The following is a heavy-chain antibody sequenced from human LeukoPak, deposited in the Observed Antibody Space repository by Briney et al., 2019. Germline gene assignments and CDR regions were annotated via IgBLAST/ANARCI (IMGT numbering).Heavy chain of an antibody. Sequence: RASVKVSCKASDYTFSSYGLSWVRQAPGQGLEWMGHISAYSGNTNYAQNFQGRVTMTIDTSTNTAYMELRSLRSDDTAVYYCARNKDIVAPHYMDVWGKGTTVTVSS. V-gene: IGHV1-18*01. J-gene: IGHJ6*03. CDR2: ISAYSGNT. D-gene: IGHD5-12*01. CDR1: DYTFSSYG. CDR3: ARNKDIVAPHYMDV.